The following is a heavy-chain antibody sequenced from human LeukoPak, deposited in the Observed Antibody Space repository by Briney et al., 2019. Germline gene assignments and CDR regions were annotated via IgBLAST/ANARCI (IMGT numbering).Heavy chain of an antibody. CDR2: ISSSGSSI. Sequence: GGSLRLSCEASGFTFRTDHLNWIRQAPGKGLEWVAYISSSGSSIYYADSVKGRFTISRDNARNSMYLQMNSLRVDDTAVYYCARVKRGTGTIMNPFDYWGQGTLVTVSS. V-gene: IGHV3-11*01. CDR3: ARVKRGTGTIMNPFDY. CDR1: GFTFRTDH. J-gene: IGHJ4*02. D-gene: IGHD1-7*01.